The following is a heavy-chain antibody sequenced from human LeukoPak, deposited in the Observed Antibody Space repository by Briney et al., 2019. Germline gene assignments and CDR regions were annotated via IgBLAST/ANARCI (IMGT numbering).Heavy chain of an antibody. V-gene: IGHV3-23*01. Sequence: GGSLRLSCADSGVTFSSYAMNWVRQAPGKGLEWVSAVSDSGGRTYYADSAKGRFTISRDNSKNTLFLQMDGLRAEDTAIYYCAKVSQPSLYPGDAFDIWGQGTMVTVSS. CDR2: VSDSGGRT. CDR3: AKVSQPSLYPGDAFDI. D-gene: IGHD3-16*01. J-gene: IGHJ3*02. CDR1: GVTFSSYA.